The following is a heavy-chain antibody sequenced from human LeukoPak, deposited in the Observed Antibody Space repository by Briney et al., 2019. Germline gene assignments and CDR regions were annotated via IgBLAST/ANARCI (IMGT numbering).Heavy chain of an antibody. J-gene: IGHJ2*01. D-gene: IGHD2-15*01. V-gene: IGHV1-46*01. Sequence: ASVKVSCKASGYTFTSYYMHLVRQAPAQGLEWVGIINPSGGSTSYAQKFQGRVTMTRDTSTSTVYMELSSLRSEDTAVYYCSSRESGGLDFWGRGTLVSVSS. CDR2: INPSGGST. CDR3: SSRESGGLDF. CDR1: GYTFTSYY.